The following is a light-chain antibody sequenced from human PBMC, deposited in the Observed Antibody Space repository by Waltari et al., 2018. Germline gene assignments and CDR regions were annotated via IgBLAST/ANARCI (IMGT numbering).Light chain of an antibody. CDR2: DAS. CDR3: QQRSNWPLT. V-gene: IGKV3-11*01. J-gene: IGKJ4*01. Sequence: EIVLTQSPATLSLSPGERATLSCRASQSVYNYLAWYQQKPGQAPRLLIYDASKRATGIPARFSGSGFGTVFTVTISSLEPEDSAVYYCQQRSNWPLTFGGGTKVEIK. CDR1: QSVYNY.